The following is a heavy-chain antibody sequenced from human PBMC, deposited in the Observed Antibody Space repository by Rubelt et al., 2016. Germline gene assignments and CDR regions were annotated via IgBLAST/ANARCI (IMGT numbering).Heavy chain of an antibody. Sequence: SSYGMHWVRQAPGKGLEWVAVIWYDGSNKYYADSVKGRFTISRDNSKNTLYLQMNSLRAEDTAVYYCTTGSLTTLTHGEDHWGQGTLVTVSS. CDR2: IWYDGSNK. CDR1: SSYG. V-gene: IGHV3-33*01. D-gene: IGHD4-17*01. J-gene: IGHJ4*02. CDR3: TTGSLTTLTHGEDH.